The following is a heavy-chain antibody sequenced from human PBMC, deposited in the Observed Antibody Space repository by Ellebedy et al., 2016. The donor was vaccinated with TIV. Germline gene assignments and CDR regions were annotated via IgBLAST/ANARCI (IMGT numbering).Heavy chain of an antibody. V-gene: IGHV5-51*01. J-gene: IGHJ3*02. Sequence: GGSLRLSXKGSGYSFTSYWIGWVRQMPGKGLEWMGIIYPGDSDTRYSPSFQGQVTISADKSISTAYLQWSSLKASDTAMYYCARHPYYYDSSGYYYDQHLGAFDIWGQGTMVTVSS. CDR1: GYSFTSYW. CDR3: ARHPYYYDSSGYYYDQHLGAFDI. CDR2: IYPGDSDT. D-gene: IGHD3-22*01.